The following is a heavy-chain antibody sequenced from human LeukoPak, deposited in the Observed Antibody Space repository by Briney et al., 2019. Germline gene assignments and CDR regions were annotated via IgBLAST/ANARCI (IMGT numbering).Heavy chain of an antibody. CDR1: GFTFSSYG. CDR2: ISYDGSNK. Sequence: GRSLRLSCAASGFTFSSYGMHWVRQAPGKGLEWVAVISYDGSNKYYADSVKGRFTISRDNAKSSLYLQMNSLRAEDTAVYYCARDIAEHGMDVWGQGTTVTVSS. CDR3: ARDIAEHGMDV. J-gene: IGHJ6*02. D-gene: IGHD1-14*01. V-gene: IGHV3-30*03.